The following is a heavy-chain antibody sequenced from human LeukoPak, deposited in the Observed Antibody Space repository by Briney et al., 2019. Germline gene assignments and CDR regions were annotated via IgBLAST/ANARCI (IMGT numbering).Heavy chain of an antibody. Sequence: GGSLRLSCAASGFTFSSSAMSWVRQAPGKGLEWVSAISNNGGYTYYADSVQGRFTVPRDNSKSTLCLQMNSLRAEDTAVYYCAKQLGYCSDGSCYFPYWGQGTLVTVSS. V-gene: IGHV3-23*01. CDR3: AKQLGYCSDGSCYFPY. D-gene: IGHD2-15*01. CDR2: ISNNGGYT. CDR1: GFTFSSSA. J-gene: IGHJ4*02.